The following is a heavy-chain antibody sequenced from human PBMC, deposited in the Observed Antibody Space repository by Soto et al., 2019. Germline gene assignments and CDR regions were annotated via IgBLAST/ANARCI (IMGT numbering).Heavy chain of an antibody. CDR1: GFTFSSYG. CDR3: AKGSGYCSGGSCWGDCFDP. Sequence: GGSLRLSCAASGFTFSSYGMHWVRQAPGKGLEWVAVISYDGSNKYYADSVKGRFTISRDNSKNTLYLQMNSLRAEDTAVYYCAKGSGYCSGGSCWGDCFDPWGQGTLVTVS. V-gene: IGHV3-30*18. CDR2: ISYDGSNK. D-gene: IGHD2-15*01. J-gene: IGHJ5*02.